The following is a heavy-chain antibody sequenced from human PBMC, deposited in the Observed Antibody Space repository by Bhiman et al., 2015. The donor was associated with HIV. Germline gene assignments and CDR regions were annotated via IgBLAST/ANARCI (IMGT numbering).Heavy chain of an antibody. J-gene: IGHJ6*02. D-gene: IGHD3-22*01. CDR1: GFTFSSYW. Sequence: EVQLVESGGGLVQPGGFLRLSCAASGFTFSSYWMHWVRQAPGKGLVWVSRINSDGSSTNYADSVKGRFTISRDNAKNTVYLQMNSLRAEDTAVYYCAREKGDSSGYYYRPWYYYGMDVWGQGTTVTVSS. CDR3: AREKGDSSGYYYRPWYYYGMDV. V-gene: IGHV3-74*01. CDR2: INSDGSST.